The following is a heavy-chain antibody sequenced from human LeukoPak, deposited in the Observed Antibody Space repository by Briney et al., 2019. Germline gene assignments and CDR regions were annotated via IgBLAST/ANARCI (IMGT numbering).Heavy chain of an antibody. CDR1: GYSISSGYY. Sequence: PSETLSLTCAVSGYSISSGYYWGWIRQPPGKGLEWIGSIYHSGSTYYNPSLKSRVTISVDTSKNQFSLKLSSVTAADTAVYYCARDKGIAAAGTSFDYWGQGTPVTVSS. CDR3: ARDKGIAAAGTSFDY. J-gene: IGHJ4*02. D-gene: IGHD6-13*01. CDR2: IYHSGST. V-gene: IGHV4-38-2*02.